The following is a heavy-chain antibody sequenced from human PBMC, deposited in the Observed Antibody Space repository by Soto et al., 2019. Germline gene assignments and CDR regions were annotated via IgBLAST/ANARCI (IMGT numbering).Heavy chain of an antibody. CDR3: VKGEYYYDSSGYYPFDY. V-gene: IGHV3-64D*06. J-gene: IGHJ4*02. D-gene: IGHD3-22*01. CDR1: GFTFSIYA. Sequence: HPGVSLRLSCSASGFTFSIYAMHWVRQAPGKGLKYVSSISTNGGSTHYADSVKGRFTISRDDSKNTQYLQMSSLRADDTAVYYCVKGEYYYDSSGYYPFDYWGQGT. CDR2: ISTNGGST.